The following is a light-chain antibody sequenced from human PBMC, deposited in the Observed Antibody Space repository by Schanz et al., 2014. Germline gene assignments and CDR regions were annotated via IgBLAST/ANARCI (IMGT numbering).Light chain of an antibody. Sequence: QSVLTQPPSVSGAPGQRVTISCTGSSSNIGAGYSVQWYQQLPGTAPKLLIHNNNQRPSGVPDRFSGSKSGTSASLAISGLQSEDEADYYCAAWDDSLNGYVFGTGTKLTVL. CDR1: SSNIGAGYS. V-gene: IGLV1-44*01. CDR2: NNN. J-gene: IGLJ1*01. CDR3: AAWDDSLNGYV.